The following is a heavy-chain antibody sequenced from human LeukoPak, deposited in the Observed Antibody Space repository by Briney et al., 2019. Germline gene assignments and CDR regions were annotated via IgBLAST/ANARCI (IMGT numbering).Heavy chain of an antibody. D-gene: IGHD6-19*01. CDR3: ARRGYSSSHFDY. CDR1: GGSISSYY. CDR2: TYYSGST. V-gene: IGHV4-59*08. Sequence: SETLSLTCTVSGGSISSYYWNWIRQPPGKGLEWIGYTYYSGSTNYNPSLKSRVIISVDTSKNQLSLRLSSVTAADTAVYYCARRGYSSSHFDYWGQGTLVTVSS. J-gene: IGHJ4*02.